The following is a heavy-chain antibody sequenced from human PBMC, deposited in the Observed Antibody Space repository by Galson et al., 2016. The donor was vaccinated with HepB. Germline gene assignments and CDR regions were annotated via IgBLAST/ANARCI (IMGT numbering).Heavy chain of an antibody. CDR3: ARDRRGSSSAFLGVGWFDP. D-gene: IGHD6-6*01. CDR2: ISSISSYT. CDR1: GFTFSDYY. Sequence: SLRLSCAASGFTFSDYYMSWIRQAPGKGLEWVSYISSISSYTNYADSVKGRFTISRDDAKNSLYLQMNSLRAEDTAVYYCARDRRGSSSAFLGVGWFDPWGQGTLVTVSS. V-gene: IGHV3-11*06. J-gene: IGHJ5*02.